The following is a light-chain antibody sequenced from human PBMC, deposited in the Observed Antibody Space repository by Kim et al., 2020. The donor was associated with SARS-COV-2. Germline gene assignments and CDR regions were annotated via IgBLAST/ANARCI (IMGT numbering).Light chain of an antibody. CDR2: DNN. V-gene: IGLV1-51*01. CDR3: GTWDNSLNGVV. Sequence: GQKVHISCSGSDSTIGNNYVSWYQQRPGTAPKLLIYDNNKRHSGIPDRFSGSKSGTSATLGITGLQTGDEAEYYCGTWDNSLNGVVFGGGTQLTVL. CDR1: DSTIGNNY. J-gene: IGLJ2*01.